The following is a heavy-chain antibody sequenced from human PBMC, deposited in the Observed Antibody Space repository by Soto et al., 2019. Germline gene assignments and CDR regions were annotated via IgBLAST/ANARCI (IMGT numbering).Heavy chain of an antibody. CDR3: ARGYDFWSGYPSEYYYGMDV. V-gene: IGHV4-30-4*01. J-gene: IGHJ6*02. D-gene: IGHD3-3*01. CDR1: GGSISSGDYY. Sequence: KPSETLSLTCTVSGGSISSGDYYWSWIRQPPGKGLEWIGYIYYSGSTYYNPSLKSRVTISVDTSKNQFSLKLSSVTAADTAVYYCARGYDFWSGYPSEYYYGMDVWGQGTTVTVSS. CDR2: IYYSGST.